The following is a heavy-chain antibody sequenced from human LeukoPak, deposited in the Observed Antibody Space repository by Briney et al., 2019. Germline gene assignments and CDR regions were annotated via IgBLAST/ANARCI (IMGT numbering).Heavy chain of an antibody. CDR3: AKDISYYDILTGYSGGYFDY. CDR1: GFTFSSYG. Sequence: GGSLRLSCAASGFTFSSYGMHWVRQAPGKGLEWVAFIRYDGSNKYYADSVKGRFTISRDNSKNTLYLQMNSLRAEDTAVYYCAKDISYYDILTGYSGGYFDYWGQGTLVTVSS. D-gene: IGHD3-9*01. CDR2: IRYDGSNK. J-gene: IGHJ4*02. V-gene: IGHV3-30*02.